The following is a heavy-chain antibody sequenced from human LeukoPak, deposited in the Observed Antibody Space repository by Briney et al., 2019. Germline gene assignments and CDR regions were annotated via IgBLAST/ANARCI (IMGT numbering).Heavy chain of an antibody. D-gene: IGHD3-16*02. V-gene: IGHV4-30-2*01. CDR1: GGSISSGGYS. Sequence: SQTLSLTCAVSGGSISSGGYSWSWIRQPPGKGLEWIGYIYHSGSTYYNPSLKSRVTISVDRSKNQFSLKLSSVTAADTAVYYCARRGELSGFDYWGQGTLVTVSS. J-gene: IGHJ4*02. CDR2: IYHSGST. CDR3: ARRGELSGFDY.